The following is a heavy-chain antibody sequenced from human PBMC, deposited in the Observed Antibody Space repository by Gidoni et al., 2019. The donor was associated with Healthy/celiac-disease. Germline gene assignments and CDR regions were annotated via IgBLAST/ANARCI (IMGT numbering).Heavy chain of an antibody. CDR2: IYTSGST. D-gene: IGHD4-4*01. Sequence: QVQLQESGPGLVKPSQTLSLTCTVPGGSISSGSYYWSWIRQPAGKGLEWIGRIYTSGSTNYNPSLKSRVTMSVDTSKNQFSLKLSSVTAADTAVYYCARDGYSDFDYWGQGTLVTVSS. CDR3: ARDGYSDFDY. CDR1: GGSISSGSYY. J-gene: IGHJ4*02. V-gene: IGHV4-61*02.